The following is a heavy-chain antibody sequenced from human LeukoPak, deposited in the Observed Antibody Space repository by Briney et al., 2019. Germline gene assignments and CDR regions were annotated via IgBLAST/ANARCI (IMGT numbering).Heavy chain of an antibody. CDR1: GGSIISSDYH. CDR3: ARHCCSGPAKRVFDI. V-gene: IGHV4-39*01. D-gene: IGHD2-15*01. J-gene: IGHJ3*02. Sequence: SETLSLTCTVSGGSIISSDYHWGRVRQPPGKGLEWIGTISYSGNTDYNPSLRSRVTISVDTSNNQFSLRLGSVTAADTAVYHCARHCCSGPAKRVFDIWGQGTMVTVSS. CDR2: ISYSGNT.